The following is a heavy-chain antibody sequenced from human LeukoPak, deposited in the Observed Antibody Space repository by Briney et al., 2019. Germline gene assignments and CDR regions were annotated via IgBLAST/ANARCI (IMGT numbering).Heavy chain of an antibody. CDR3: ARDYYDSSGYSDAFDI. J-gene: IGHJ3*02. V-gene: IGHV4-61*02. CDR2: IYTSGST. Sequence: KPSETLSLTCTVSGGSISSGSYYWSWIRQPAGKGLEWIGRIYTSGSTNYNPSLKSRVTISVDTSKNQFSLKLSSVTAADTAVYYCARDYYDSSGYSDAFDIWGQGTMVTVSS. D-gene: IGHD3-22*01. CDR1: GGSISSGSYY.